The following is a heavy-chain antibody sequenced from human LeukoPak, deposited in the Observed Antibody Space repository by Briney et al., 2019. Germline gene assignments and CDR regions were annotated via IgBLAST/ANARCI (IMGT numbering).Heavy chain of an antibody. V-gene: IGHV3-48*03. D-gene: IGHD2-8*01. CDR2: ITSSGRTI. Sequence: PGRSLRLSCAAAGVTLSGYAINCVRRAPGKGVEWVSYITSSGRTIYYADSVKGRFTFSRANAKTSLYLQLTCLRAQDTAVYYLARDCYECNTRPSDHWGQGTLVTVSS. J-gene: IGHJ4*02. CDR1: GVTLSGYA. CDR3: ARDCYECNTRPSDH.